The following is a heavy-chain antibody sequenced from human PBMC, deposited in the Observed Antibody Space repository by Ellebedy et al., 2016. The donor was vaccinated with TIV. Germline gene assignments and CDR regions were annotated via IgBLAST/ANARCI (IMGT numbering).Heavy chain of an antibody. D-gene: IGHD5-24*01. Sequence: AASVKVSCKASGYTFTDCYVNWVRQAPGQGLEWMGWINPNSGGTKYAQKFQGRVTMTRDTSISTAHMEVSRLTSDDTAVYYWARDRGRWRQYLYYWGQGTLVTVSS. V-gene: IGHV1-2*02. CDR2: INPNSGGT. CDR1: GYTFTDCY. CDR3: ARDRGRWRQYLYY. J-gene: IGHJ4*02.